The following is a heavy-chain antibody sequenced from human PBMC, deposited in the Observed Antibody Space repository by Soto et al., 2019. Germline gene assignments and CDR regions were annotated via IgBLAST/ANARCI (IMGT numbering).Heavy chain of an antibody. CDR1: GYTFTSYG. J-gene: IGHJ4*01. D-gene: IGHD3-22*01. V-gene: IGHV1-18*04. CDR2: ISAYNGNT. CDR3: ARVLPGYYYDSSGYYAPFGY. Sequence: AASVKVSCKASGYTFTSYGISWGRQAPGQGLEWMGWISAYNGNTNYAQKLQGRVTMTTDTSTSTADMEPRSLRSDDTAVYYCARVLPGYYYDSSGYYAPFGYWG.